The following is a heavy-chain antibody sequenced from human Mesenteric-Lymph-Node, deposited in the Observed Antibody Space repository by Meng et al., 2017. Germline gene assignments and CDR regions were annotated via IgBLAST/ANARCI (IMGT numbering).Heavy chain of an antibody. J-gene: IGHJ4*02. CDR1: GGSVSSGSYY. V-gene: IGHV4-61*01. CDR2: IYYSGGT. CDR3: ARDPYATGWAG. Sequence: QVQLRQWGAGLLKPSEPLSLTCTVSGGSVSSGSYYWSWIRQPPGKGLEWIGYIYYSGGTNYNPSLRGRVTISLDKSKNQFSLTLRSVTAADTAVYYCARDPYATGWAGWGQGTLVTVSS. D-gene: IGHD6-19*01.